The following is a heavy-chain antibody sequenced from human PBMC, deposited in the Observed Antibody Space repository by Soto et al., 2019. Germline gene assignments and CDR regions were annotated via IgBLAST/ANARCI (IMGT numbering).Heavy chain of an antibody. D-gene: IGHD6-6*01. J-gene: IGHJ4*02. V-gene: IGHV3-23*01. CDR3: VKGMGGGSSLGDH. CDR1: GFTFNTYA. Sequence: EVQLLESGGGLVQPGGSLRLSCAVSGFTFNTYAMSWVRQAPGKGLEWVSHINDSGDKIYYAGSVKGRFTISRDNSKNTLYLQMNSLRAEDTALYHCVKGMGGGSSLGDHWGQGTLVSVSS. CDR2: INDSGDKI.